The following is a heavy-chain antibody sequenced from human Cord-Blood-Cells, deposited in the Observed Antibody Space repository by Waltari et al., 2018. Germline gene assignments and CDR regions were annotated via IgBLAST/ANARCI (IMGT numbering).Heavy chain of an antibody. Sequence: QVQLVQSGAEVKKPGSSVKVSCKASGGTFSSYAISWVRQAPGQGLEWMGGIIPIFGTENYAQKFQGRGTITADESTSTAYMGLSSLGSEDTAVYYCARMAVRGVIIKYYYYGMDVWGQGTTVTVSS. J-gene: IGHJ6*02. D-gene: IGHD3-10*01. CDR2: IIPIFGTE. V-gene: IGHV1-69*01. CDR1: GGTFSSYA. CDR3: ARMAVRGVIIKYYYYGMDV.